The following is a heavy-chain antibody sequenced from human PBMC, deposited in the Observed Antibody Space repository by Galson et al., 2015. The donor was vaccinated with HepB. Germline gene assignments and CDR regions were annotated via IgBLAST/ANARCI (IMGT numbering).Heavy chain of an antibody. J-gene: IGHJ6*02. CDR2: IWYDGSSK. D-gene: IGHD3-16*01. V-gene: IGHV3-33*01. CDR3: ARGQWQGEVDYYYGMDV. Sequence: SLRLSCAASGFTFSSYGMHWVRQAPGKGLEWVAVIWYDGSSKYYANSVKGRFTISRDNSKNTLYLQMNSLRAEDTAVYYCARGQWQGEVDYYYGMDVWGQGTTVTVSS. CDR1: GFTFSSYG.